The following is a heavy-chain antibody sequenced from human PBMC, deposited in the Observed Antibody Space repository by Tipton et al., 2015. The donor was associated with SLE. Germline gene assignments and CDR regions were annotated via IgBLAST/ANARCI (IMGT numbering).Heavy chain of an antibody. CDR3: AKQRCSGGSCVKADY. Sequence: QLVQSGAEVKKPGESLRISCKGSGYSFTSYWISWVRQMPGKGLEWMGRIDPSDSYTNYSPSFQGHVTISADKSISTAYLQWSSLKASDTAMYYCAKQRCSGGSCVKADYWGQGTLVTVSS. D-gene: IGHD2-15*01. V-gene: IGHV5-10-1*01. J-gene: IGHJ4*02. CDR2: IDPSDSYT. CDR1: GYSFTSYW.